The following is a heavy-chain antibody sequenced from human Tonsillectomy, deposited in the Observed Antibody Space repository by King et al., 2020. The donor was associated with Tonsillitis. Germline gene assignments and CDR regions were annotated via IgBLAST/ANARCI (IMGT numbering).Heavy chain of an antibody. CDR1: GFTFSSYG. CDR3: ARDRITIRRGASSDI. J-gene: IGHJ3*02. CDR2: ISYDGSNK. V-gene: IGHV3-33*05. Sequence: VQLVESGGGVVQPGRSLRLSCAASGFTFSSYGMHWVRQAPGKGLEWVAVISYDGSNKYYADSVKGRFTISRDNSKNTLYLQMNSLRAEDTAMYYCARDRITIRRGASSDIWGQGTMVTVSS. D-gene: IGHD3-10*01.